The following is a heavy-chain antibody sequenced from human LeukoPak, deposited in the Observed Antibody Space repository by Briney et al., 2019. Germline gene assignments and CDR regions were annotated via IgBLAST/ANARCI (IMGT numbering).Heavy chain of an antibody. J-gene: IGHJ3*02. V-gene: IGHV4-38-2*02. D-gene: IGHD2-2*01. CDR1: GYFISSGYY. Sequence: SETLSLTCTVSGYFISSGYYCGWSRQPPGKGMEWSGSIYHSGSTYYNPSLKTRVTISVDTSKNQFSLKLSSVTAADTAVYYCARASYCSSTSRYYEGAFDIGGQGTMVTVSS. CDR3: ARASYCSSTSRYYEGAFDI. CDR2: IYHSGST.